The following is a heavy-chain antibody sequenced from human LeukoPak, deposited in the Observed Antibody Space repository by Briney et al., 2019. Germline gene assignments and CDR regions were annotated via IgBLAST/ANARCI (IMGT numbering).Heavy chain of an antibody. Sequence: GVSVTLLCAVSGFTFENTWVHWPRQSRGKGVVWVSLINNDGCNTNYADCVKGRFTISRDNAKITVYLQMKSLRAGDTAVYYCAIGGTYGSGSWGQGTLVTVSS. CDR1: GFTFENTW. CDR3: AIGGTYGSGS. V-gene: IGHV3-74*01. CDR2: INNDGCNT. D-gene: IGHD3-10*01. J-gene: IGHJ4*02.